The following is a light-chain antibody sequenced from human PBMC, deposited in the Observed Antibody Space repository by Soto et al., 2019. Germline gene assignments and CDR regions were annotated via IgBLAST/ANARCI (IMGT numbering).Light chain of an antibody. J-gene: IGLJ1*01. CDR3: SSYTSSSTYV. V-gene: IGLV2-14*01. CDR1: SGDVGGYNY. Sequence: QSALTQPASVSGSPGQSITISCTGTSGDVGGYNYVSWYQQHPGKAPKLMIYEVSRRPSGVSNRFSGSKSANTASLTISGLQAEDEADYYCSSYTSSSTYVFGTGTKLTVL. CDR2: EVS.